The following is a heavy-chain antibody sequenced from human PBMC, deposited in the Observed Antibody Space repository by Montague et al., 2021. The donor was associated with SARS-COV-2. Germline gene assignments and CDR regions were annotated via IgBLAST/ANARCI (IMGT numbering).Heavy chain of an antibody. Sequence: SLRLSCAASGFIFDDYGMSWVRQGPGKGLEWVSGIKRRGDSKGYGDSVKGRFTISNDNAKNSLSLQMSTWRADDTALYYCVRGAAAGPFDLWGQGTLVTVSS. CDR1: GFIFDDYG. J-gene: IGHJ4*02. CDR2: IKRRGDSK. D-gene: IGHD6-13*01. CDR3: VRGAAAGPFDL. V-gene: IGHV3-20*04.